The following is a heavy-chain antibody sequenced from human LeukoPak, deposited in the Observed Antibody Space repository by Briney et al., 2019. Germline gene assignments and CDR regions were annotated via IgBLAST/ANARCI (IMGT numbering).Heavy chain of an antibody. CDR2: IGGSGDKT. Sequence: GGSLRLSCSASGFTFNRNAISWVRQAPGKGLEWVSTIGGSGDKTFYADSVKGRFTISRDNSKNMVHLQMNSLTGEDTALYYCVRRGDASSGWGDHDFWGQGALVTVSS. J-gene: IGHJ4*02. CDR1: GFTFNRNA. V-gene: IGHV3-23*01. D-gene: IGHD6-19*01. CDR3: VRRGDASSGWGDHDF.